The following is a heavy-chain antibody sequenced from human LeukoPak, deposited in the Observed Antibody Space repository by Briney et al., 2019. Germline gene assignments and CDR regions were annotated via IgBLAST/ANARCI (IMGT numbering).Heavy chain of an antibody. D-gene: IGHD2-2*01. J-gene: IGHJ4*02. CDR2: IYSTGST. CDR3: ARQAHCTSTTCNPFDY. CDR1: GGSISGHH. Sequence: SETLSLTCTVSGGSISGHHWSWIRQPRGKRLECIGYIYSTGSTNYNDSLKSRVTISLDTSKNQFSLKLGSVTAADTAVYYCARQAHCTSTTCNPFDYWGQGTLVTVSS. V-gene: IGHV4-59*08.